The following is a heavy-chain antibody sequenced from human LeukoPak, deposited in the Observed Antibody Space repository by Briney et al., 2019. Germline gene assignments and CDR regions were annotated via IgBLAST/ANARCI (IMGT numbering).Heavy chain of an antibody. V-gene: IGHV3-23*01. J-gene: IGHJ6*02. D-gene: IGHD3-22*01. CDR3: AKGLYYYDSSGGDYGMDV. Sequence: GGSLRLSCAASGFTFSSYAMSWVRQAPGKGLEWVSAISGSGGSTYYADSVKGRFTISRDNSKNTLYLQMNSLRAEDTAVYYCAKGLYYYDSSGGDYGMDVWGQGTTVTVSS. CDR1: GFTFSSYA. CDR2: ISGSGGST.